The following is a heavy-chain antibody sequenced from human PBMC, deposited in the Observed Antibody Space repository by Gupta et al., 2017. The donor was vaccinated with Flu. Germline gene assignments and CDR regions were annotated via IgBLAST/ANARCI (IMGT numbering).Heavy chain of an antibody. D-gene: IGHD1-26*01. CDR2: SSWNSGSI. Sequence: EVQLVEAGGGLVQPGRSLRLSCAASGFPFVDYAMHWVRQAPGKGLEWVSGSSWNSGSIGYADSVKGRFTISRDDAKNSLYLQMNSLRAEDTALYYCAKDEGRGGSDAFDIWGQGTMVTVSS. J-gene: IGHJ3*02. V-gene: IGHV3-9*01. CDR3: AKDEGRGGSDAFDI. CDR1: GFPFVDYA.